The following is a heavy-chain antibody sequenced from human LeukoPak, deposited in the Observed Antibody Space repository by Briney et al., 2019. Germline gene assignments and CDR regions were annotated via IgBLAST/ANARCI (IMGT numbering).Heavy chain of an antibody. CDR3: ASPRGDSSVFLGY. D-gene: IGHD3-22*01. CDR2: MNPNSGNT. CDR1: GYTFTSYD. J-gene: IGHJ4*02. V-gene: IGHV1-8*01. Sequence: GASVKVSCKASGYTFTSYDINWVRQATGQGLEWMGWMNPNSGNTGYAQKFQGRVTMTRNTSISTAYMELRSLRSEDTAVYYCASPRGDSSVFLGYWGQGTLVTVSS.